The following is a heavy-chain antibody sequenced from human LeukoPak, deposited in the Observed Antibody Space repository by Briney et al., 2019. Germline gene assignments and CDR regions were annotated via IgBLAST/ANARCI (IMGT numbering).Heavy chain of an antibody. CDR1: GFTFSRYA. CDR2: ISGSGGST. J-gene: IGHJ3*02. D-gene: IGHD2-2*01. V-gene: IGHV3-23*01. CDR3: AKAPSSIMPDAFDI. Sequence: PGGPLRLSCAASGFTFSRYATSWVRQAPGKGLEWVSAISGSGGSTYHADSVKGRFTISRDNSKNTLYLQINSLRADDTAVYYCAKAPSSIMPDAFDIWGQGTMVTVSS.